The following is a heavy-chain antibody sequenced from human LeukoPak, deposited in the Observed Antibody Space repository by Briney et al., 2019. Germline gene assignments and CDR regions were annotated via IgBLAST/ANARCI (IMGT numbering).Heavy chain of an antibody. Sequence: ASVKVSCKVSGYTLTELSMHWVRQAPGKGLEWMGGFDPEDGETIYAQKFQGRVTMTEDTSTDTAYMELSSLRSEDTAVYYCATYFLAVAGTGTLRLGYFDYWGQGTLATVSS. J-gene: IGHJ4*02. CDR2: FDPEDGET. CDR1: GYTLTELS. CDR3: ATYFLAVAGTGTLRLGYFDY. V-gene: IGHV1-24*01. D-gene: IGHD6-19*01.